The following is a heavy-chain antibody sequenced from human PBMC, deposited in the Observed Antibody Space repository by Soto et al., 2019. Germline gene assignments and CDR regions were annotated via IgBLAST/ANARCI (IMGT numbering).Heavy chain of an antibody. D-gene: IGHD3-9*01. CDR2: ISGSGGST. J-gene: IGHJ3*02. Sequence: PGGSLRLSCAASGFTFSSYSMSWVRQAPGKGLEWVSAISGSGGSTYYADSVKGRFTISRDNSKNTLYLQMNSLRAEDTAVYYCAKEGLYDILTGYSLFDPDPQQNDAFSIWGQGTMVTVSS. V-gene: IGHV3-23*01. CDR3: AKEGLYDILTGYSLFDPDPQQNDAFSI. CDR1: GFTFSSYS.